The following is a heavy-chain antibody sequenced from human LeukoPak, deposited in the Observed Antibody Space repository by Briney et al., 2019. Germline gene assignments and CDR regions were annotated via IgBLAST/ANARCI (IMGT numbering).Heavy chain of an antibody. J-gene: IGHJ3*02. CDR2: IYYSGST. D-gene: IGHD5-24*01. CDR1: GGSISSYY. CDR3: ARVHGYNYGDAFDI. Sequence: PSETLSLTCTVSGGSISSYYWSRIRQPPGKGLEWIGHIYYSGSTNYNPSLKSRVTISVDTSKNRFSLKLSSVTAADTAVYYCARVHGYNYGDAFDIWGQGTMVTVSS. V-gene: IGHV4-59*01.